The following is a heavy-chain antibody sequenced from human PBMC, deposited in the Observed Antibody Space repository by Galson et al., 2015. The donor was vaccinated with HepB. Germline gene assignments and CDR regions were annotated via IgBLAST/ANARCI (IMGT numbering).Heavy chain of an antibody. V-gene: IGHV3-30*03. J-gene: IGHJ3*02. CDR1: GFTFSSYG. D-gene: IGHD5-24*01. CDR2: ITYDGGLK. CDR3: ARGASNSFHS. Sequence: SLRLSCAASGFTFSSYGLYWVRQAPGKGLEWVAVITYDGGLKFYADSVKGRFTISRDNVKNSLFLQMNSLRLEDTAVYYCARGASNSFHSWGQGAMVTVSS.